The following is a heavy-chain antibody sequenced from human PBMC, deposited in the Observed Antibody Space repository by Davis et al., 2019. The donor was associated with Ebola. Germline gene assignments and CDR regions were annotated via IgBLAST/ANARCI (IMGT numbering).Heavy chain of an antibody. CDR1: GYTLTELS. CDR2: ISSSSSTI. J-gene: IGHJ6*02. Sequence: SCKVSGYTLTELSMHWVRQAPGKGLEWVSYISSSSSTIYYADSVKGRFTISRDNAKNSLYLQMNSLRDEDTAVYYCARDLIILGGMDVWGQGTTVTVSS. CDR3: ARDLIILGGMDV. D-gene: IGHD2-8*01. V-gene: IGHV3-48*02.